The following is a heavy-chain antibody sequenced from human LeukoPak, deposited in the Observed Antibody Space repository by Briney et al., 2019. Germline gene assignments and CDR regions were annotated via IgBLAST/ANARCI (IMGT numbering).Heavy chain of an antibody. J-gene: IGHJ4*02. CDR3: ARQGGYIAPLAL. D-gene: IGHD6-13*01. Sequence: SETLSLTCTVSGGSISSYYWSWIRQPPGKGLEWVGYISYSGNTNYNPSLKSRVTISVDTSKNQFSLKLSSVTAADTAVYYCARQGGYIAPLALWGQGTLVTVSA. CDR2: ISYSGNT. V-gene: IGHV4-59*08. CDR1: GGSISSYY.